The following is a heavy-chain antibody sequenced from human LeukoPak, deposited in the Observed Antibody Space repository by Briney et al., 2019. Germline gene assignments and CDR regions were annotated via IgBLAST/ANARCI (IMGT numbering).Heavy chain of an antibody. Sequence: PGGSLRLSCAASGFTYNTYSMNWVRQAPGKGLEWVSYISSSSSTIHYADSVKGRFTISRDNAKNTLYLQMNSLRAEDTAVYYCARSIWFGQNNYYMDVWGKGTTVTISS. J-gene: IGHJ6*03. CDR3: ARSIWFGQNNYYMDV. CDR1: GFTYNTYS. D-gene: IGHD3-10*01. V-gene: IGHV3-48*04. CDR2: ISSSSSTI.